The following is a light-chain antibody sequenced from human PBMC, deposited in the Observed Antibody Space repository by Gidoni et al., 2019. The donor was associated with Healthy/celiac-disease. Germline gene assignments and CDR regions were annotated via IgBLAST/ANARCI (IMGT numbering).Light chain of an antibody. CDR1: QYISNY. Sequence: DIQMTQSPSSLSASVGARVTITCQASQYISNYLNLYQQKPGKAPKLLIYDASNLETGVPSRFSGSGSGTDFTFTISSLQPEDIATYYCQQYDNLPMSSFGQGTKLEIK. CDR3: QQYDNLPMSS. CDR2: DAS. J-gene: IGKJ2*04. V-gene: IGKV1-33*01.